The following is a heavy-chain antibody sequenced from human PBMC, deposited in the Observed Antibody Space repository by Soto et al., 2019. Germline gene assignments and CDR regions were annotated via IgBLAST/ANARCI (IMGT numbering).Heavy chain of an antibody. CDR1: GYTFTGYY. CDR2: INPNSGGT. D-gene: IGHD6-13*01. Sequence: ASVKVSCKASGYTFTGYYMHWVRQAPGQGLEWMGWINPNSGGTNYAQKFQGWVTMTRDTSISTAYMELSRLRSDDTAVYYCARGPGMAAAVGGWFDPWGQGTLVTVSS. CDR3: ARGPGMAAAVGGWFDP. J-gene: IGHJ5*02. V-gene: IGHV1-2*04.